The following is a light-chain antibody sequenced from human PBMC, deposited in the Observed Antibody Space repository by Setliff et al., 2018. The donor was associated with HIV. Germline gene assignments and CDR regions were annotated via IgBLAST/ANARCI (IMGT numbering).Light chain of an antibody. CDR2: EVT. J-gene: IGLJ1*01. CDR1: GRDLGGFNF. CDR3: GSCTSTSPCA. V-gene: IGLV2-14*01. Sequence: QSALAQPASVSGSPGQSVSISCTGSGRDLGGFNFVSWYRQYPGKAPQLIIYEVTNRPSGVSSRFSSSKSGNTASLTISGLQAEDEADYYCGSCTSTSPCAFGTGTKVTVL.